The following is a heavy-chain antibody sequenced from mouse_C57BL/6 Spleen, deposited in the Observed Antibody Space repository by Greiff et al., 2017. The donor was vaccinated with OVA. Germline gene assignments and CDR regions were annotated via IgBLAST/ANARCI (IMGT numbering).Heavy chain of an antibody. CDR3: ARRGYLKSYYAMDY. D-gene: IGHD1-3*01. CDR1: GYTFTDYY. CDR2: INPNNGGT. V-gene: IGHV1-26*01. J-gene: IGHJ4*01. Sequence: VQLQQSGPELVKPGASVKISCKASGYTFTDYYMNWVKQSHGKSLEWIGDINPNNGGTSYNQKFKGKATLTVDKSSSTAYMELRSLTYEDSAVYYCARRGYLKSYYAMDYWGKGTSVTVSS.